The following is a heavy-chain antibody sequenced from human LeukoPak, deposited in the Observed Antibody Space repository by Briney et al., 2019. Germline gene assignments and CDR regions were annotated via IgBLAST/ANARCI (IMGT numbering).Heavy chain of an antibody. Sequence: PGGSLRLSCAASGFTFSSYSMNWVRQAPGKGLEWVSSISSSSSYIYYADSVKGRFTISRDNAKNSLYLQMNSLRAEDTAVYYCARERAAAATDWFDPRGQGTLVTVSS. J-gene: IGHJ5*02. CDR2: ISSSSSYI. V-gene: IGHV3-21*01. D-gene: IGHD6-13*01. CDR1: GFTFSSYS. CDR3: ARERAAAATDWFDP.